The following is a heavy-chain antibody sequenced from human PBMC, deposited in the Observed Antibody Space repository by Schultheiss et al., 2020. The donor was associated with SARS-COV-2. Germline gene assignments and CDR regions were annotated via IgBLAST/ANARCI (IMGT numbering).Heavy chain of an antibody. J-gene: IGHJ4*02. D-gene: IGHD2/OR15-2a*01. Sequence: SETLSLTCTVSGYSISSGYYWGWIRQPPGKGLEWIGEINHSGSTNYNPSLKSRVTISVDTSKNQFSLKLSSVTAADTAVYYCARDASGNMAGVWGQGTLVTVSS. CDR3: ARDASGNMAGV. V-gene: IGHV4-38-2*02. CDR1: GYSISSGYY. CDR2: INHSGST.